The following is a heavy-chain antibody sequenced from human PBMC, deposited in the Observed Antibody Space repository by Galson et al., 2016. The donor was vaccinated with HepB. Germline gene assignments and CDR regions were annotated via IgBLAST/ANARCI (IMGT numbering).Heavy chain of an antibody. V-gene: IGHV3-23*01. J-gene: IGHJ4*02. D-gene: IGHD3-16*02. Sequence: SLRLSCAVSGFSFSIYAMSWVRQAPGKGLVWVSTIGGSGDNTYYADSVKGRFTISRDNSMNTLYLQMNSLRAEDTAVYYCAKDLLSDYVWGSYRFQDWGQGAPVTVSS. CDR3: AKDLLSDYVWGSYRFQD. CDR2: IGGSGDNT. CDR1: GFSFSIYA.